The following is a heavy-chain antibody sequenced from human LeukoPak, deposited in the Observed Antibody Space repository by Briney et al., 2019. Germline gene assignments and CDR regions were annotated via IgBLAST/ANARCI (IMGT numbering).Heavy chain of an antibody. CDR2: TNGNGGST. CDR1: GFTFSSYE. D-gene: IGHD2-15*01. Sequence: GGSLRLSCAASGFTFSSYEMNWVRQAPGKGLEWVSATNGNGGSTYYADSVKGRFTISRDNSKNTLYLQMNSLRAEDTAVYYCAKGGVVHAFHIWGQGTMVTVSS. J-gene: IGHJ3*02. V-gene: IGHV3-23*01. CDR3: AKGGVVHAFHI.